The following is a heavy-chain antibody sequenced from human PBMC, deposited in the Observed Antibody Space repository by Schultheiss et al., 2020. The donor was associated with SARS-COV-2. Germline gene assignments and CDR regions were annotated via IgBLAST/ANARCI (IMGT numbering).Heavy chain of an antibody. CDR1: GGSISSGGYY. J-gene: IGHJ2*01. CDR2: IYYSGST. Sequence: SETLSLTCTVSGGSISSGGYYWSWIRQPPGKGLEWIGSIYYSGSTYYNPSLKSRVTMSVDTSKNQFSLRLSSVTAADTAMYYCARLPNWGSSAVLRYFDLWGRGTLVTVSS. D-gene: IGHD7-27*01. CDR3: ARLPNWGSSAVLRYFDL. V-gene: IGHV4-61*08.